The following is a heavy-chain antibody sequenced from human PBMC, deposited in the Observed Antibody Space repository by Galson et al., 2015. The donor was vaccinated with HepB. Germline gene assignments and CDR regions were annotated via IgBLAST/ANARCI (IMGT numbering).Heavy chain of an antibody. CDR1: GGSISSYY. CDR3: ARDRPVVDTAMVTGNWFDP. Sequence: SETLSLTCTVSGGSISSYYWSWIRQPAGKGLEWIGRIYTSGSTNYNPSLKSRVTMSVDTSKNQFSLKLSSVTAADTAVYYCARDRPVVDTAMVTGNWFDPWGQGTLVTVSS. D-gene: IGHD5-18*01. J-gene: IGHJ5*02. CDR2: IYTSGST. V-gene: IGHV4-4*07.